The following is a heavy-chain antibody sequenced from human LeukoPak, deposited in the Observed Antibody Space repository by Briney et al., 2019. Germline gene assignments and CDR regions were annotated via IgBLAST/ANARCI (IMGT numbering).Heavy chain of an antibody. CDR2: TYYRSKWYN. CDR3: VRVGMATKYYSDY. CDR1: GDSVSSNSAA. D-gene: IGHD1-1*01. V-gene: IGHV6-1*01. J-gene: IGHJ4*02. Sequence: SQTLSLTCAISGDSVSSNSAAWNWIRQPPSRGLEWLGRTYYRSKWYNDYAVSVKSRITINPDTSKNQFSLQLNSVTPEDTAVYYCVRVGMATKYYSDYWGQGTLVTVSS.